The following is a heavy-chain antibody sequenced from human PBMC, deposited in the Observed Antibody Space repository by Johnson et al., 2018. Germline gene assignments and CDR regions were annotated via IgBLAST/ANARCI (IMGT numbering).Heavy chain of an antibody. CDR2: IIPIFGTT. J-gene: IGHJ3*02. CDR3: ARDTYYYDSSGYYIGCDAFDI. D-gene: IGHD3-22*01. Sequence: QVQLVQSGAEVKKPGSSVKVSCKASGGTFSSYAISWVRQAPGQGLEWMGGIIPIFGTTNYAQKFQGRVTITADESTSTAYMELSSLRSEDTAVYYGARDTYYYDSSGYYIGCDAFDIWGQGTVVTVSS. V-gene: IGHV1-69*12. CDR1: GGTFSSYA.